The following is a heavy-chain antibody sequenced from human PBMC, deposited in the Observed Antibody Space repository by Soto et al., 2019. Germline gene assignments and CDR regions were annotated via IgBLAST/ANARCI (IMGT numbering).Heavy chain of an antibody. J-gene: IGHJ4*02. CDR1: GGSISSSSYY. D-gene: IGHD5-12*01. Sequence: PSETLSLTCTVSGGSISSSSYYWGWIRQPPGKGLEWIGSIYYSGSTYYNPSLKSRVTISVDTSKNQFSLKLSSVTAADTAVYYCVKYSGYDFDYWGQGTLVTVSS. CDR3: VKYSGYDFDY. V-gene: IGHV4-39*01. CDR2: IYYSGST.